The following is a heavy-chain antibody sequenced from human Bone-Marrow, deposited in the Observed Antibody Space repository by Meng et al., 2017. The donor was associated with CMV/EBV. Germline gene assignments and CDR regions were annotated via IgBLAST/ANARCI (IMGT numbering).Heavy chain of an antibody. CDR2: INHSGST. CDR1: GGSFSGYY. V-gene: IGHV4-34*01. J-gene: IGHJ5*02. D-gene: IGHD3-3*01. CDR3: ARGGEYFWSAVNWFDP. Sequence: YGGSFSGYYWSWIRQPPGKGLEWIGEINHSGSTNYNPSLKSRVTISVDTSKNQFSLKLSSVTAADTAVYYCARGGEYFWSAVNWFDPWGQGTLVTVSS.